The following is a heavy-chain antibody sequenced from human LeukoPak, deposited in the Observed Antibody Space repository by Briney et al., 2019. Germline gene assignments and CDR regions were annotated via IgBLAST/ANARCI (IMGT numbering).Heavy chain of an antibody. CDR3: AKDGYYDSSAYYYVRYFDL. J-gene: IGHJ2*01. Sequence: GGPLRLSCTVSGFTLSSYQMRWIRQAPGRGLEWVSSFDYSGGSSYYADSVKGRFNISRDNSKNTLYLQMNSLRAEDTAVYYCAKDGYYDSSAYYYVRYFDLWGRGTLVTVSS. D-gene: IGHD3-22*01. CDR1: GFTLSSYQ. V-gene: IGHV3-23*01. CDR2: FDYSGGSS.